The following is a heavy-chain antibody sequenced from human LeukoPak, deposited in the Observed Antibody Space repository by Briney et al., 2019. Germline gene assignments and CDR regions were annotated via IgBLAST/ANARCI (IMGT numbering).Heavy chain of an antibody. CDR1: GFTFSSYG. D-gene: IGHD6-13*01. J-gene: IGHJ4*02. V-gene: IGHV3-33*01. CDR2: IWYDGSNK. Sequence: GGSLRLSCAASGFTFSSYGMHWVRQAPGKGLEWVADIWYDGSNKYYADSVKGRFTISRDNSKNTLYLQMNSLRAEDTAVYYCARDRSYSSLYDWGQGTLVTVSS. CDR3: ARDRSYSSLYD.